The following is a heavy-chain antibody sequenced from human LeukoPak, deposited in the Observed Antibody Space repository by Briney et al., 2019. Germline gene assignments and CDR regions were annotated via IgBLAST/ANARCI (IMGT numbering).Heavy chain of an antibody. Sequence: SETLSLTCAVYGGSFSGYYWSWIRQHPGKGLEWIGYIYYSGSTYYNPSLKSRVTISVDTSKNQFSLKLSSVTAADTAVYYCAMATDYYYGMDVWGQGTTVTVSS. D-gene: IGHD5-12*01. CDR2: IYYSGST. CDR1: GGSFSGYY. J-gene: IGHJ6*02. V-gene: IGHV4-34*01. CDR3: AMATDYYYGMDV.